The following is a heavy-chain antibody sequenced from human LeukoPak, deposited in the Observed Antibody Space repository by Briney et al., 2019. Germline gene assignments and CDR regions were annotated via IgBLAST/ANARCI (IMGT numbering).Heavy chain of an antibody. Sequence: GGSLRLSCAASGFTFSSYGMRWVRQAPGKGLEWVAFIRYDGSNKYYADSVKGRFTISRDNAENSLYLQMNSLRVEDTAVYYCARAPTVLVGYCSSSSCQADYWGQGTLVTVSS. V-gene: IGHV3-30*02. CDR2: IRYDGSNK. D-gene: IGHD2-2*01. CDR1: GFTFSSYG. CDR3: ARAPTVLVGYCSSSSCQADY. J-gene: IGHJ4*02.